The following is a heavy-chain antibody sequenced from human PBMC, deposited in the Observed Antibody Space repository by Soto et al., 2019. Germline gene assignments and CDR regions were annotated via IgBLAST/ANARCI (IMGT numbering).Heavy chain of an antibody. CDR3: ARGLLHDISGYDYYYYGRDV. Sequence: SVRVSCKASGGTFSSYAISWVRQAPGQGLEWMGGIIPIFGTANYAQKFQGRVTITADKSTSTAYMELSSLRSEDTAVYYCARGLLHDISGYDYYYYGRDVWSQATTGTVS. CDR1: GGTFSSYA. V-gene: IGHV1-69*06. CDR2: IIPIFGTA. J-gene: IGHJ6*02. D-gene: IGHD3-22*01.